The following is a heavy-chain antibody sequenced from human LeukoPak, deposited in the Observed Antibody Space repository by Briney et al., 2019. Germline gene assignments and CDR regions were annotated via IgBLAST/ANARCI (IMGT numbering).Heavy chain of an antibody. Sequence: GGSLRFSFAASGFTFSSYAMSWFRKAPGKGLDGVSPISGSGGSTYYADSVKGRFTISRDNSKNTLYLQMNSLRAEDTAVYYCAKGHSSSYYYYYYMDVWGKGTTVTVSS. CDR3: AKGHSSSYYYYYYMDV. J-gene: IGHJ6*03. V-gene: IGHV3-23*01. CDR1: GFTFSSYA. D-gene: IGHD6-6*01. CDR2: ISGSGGST.